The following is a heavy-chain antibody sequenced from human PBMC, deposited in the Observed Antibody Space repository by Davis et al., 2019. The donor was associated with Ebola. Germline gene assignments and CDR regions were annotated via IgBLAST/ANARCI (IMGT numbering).Heavy chain of an antibody. CDR1: GGTFSSYA. V-gene: IGHV1-8*02. D-gene: IGHD5-24*01. CDR3: ARVRVTTERWLQSLGY. CDR2: MNPNSGNT. Sequence: AASVKVSCKASGGTFSSYAISWVRQAPGQGPEWMGWMNPNSGNTGYAQKFQGRVTMTRNTSISTAYMELSSLRSEDTAVYYCARVRVTTERWLQSLGYWGQGTLVTVSS. J-gene: IGHJ4*02.